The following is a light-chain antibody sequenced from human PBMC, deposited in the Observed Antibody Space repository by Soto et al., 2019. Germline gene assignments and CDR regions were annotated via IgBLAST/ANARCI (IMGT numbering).Light chain of an antibody. CDR2: GAS. V-gene: IGKV3-20*01. J-gene: IGKJ1*01. CDR3: QQYASSPWT. Sequence: EIVLTQSPATLSLSPWERATLSCRASQSVSSSYLAWYQQKPGQAPRLLIYGASSRATGIPDRFSGSGSGTDFTLTISRLEPEDFAVYYCQQYASSPWTFGQGTKVDIK. CDR1: QSVSSSY.